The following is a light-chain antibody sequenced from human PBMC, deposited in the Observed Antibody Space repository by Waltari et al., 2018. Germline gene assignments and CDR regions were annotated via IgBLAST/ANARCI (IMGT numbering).Light chain of an antibody. V-gene: IGKV4-1*01. CDR2: WAS. CDR3: QQYYSPPWT. CDR1: QSLLHSSNNKNY. Sequence: DIVMTPSPDSLAVSLGARATINCKSSQSLLHSSNNKNYLAWYQQKPGQPPELLFYWASTRESGVPDRFSGSGSGTDFTLTISSLQAEDVAVFYCQQYYSPPWTFGQGTKVEIK. J-gene: IGKJ1*01.